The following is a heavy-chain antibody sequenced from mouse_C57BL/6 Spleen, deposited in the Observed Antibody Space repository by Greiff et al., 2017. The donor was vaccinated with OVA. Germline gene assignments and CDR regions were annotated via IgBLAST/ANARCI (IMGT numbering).Heavy chain of an antibody. CDR1: GFSLTSYG. Sequence: QVQLQQSGPGLVQPSQSLSITCTVSGFSLTSYGVHWVRQPPGQGLEWLGVIWSGGSTDYNAAFISGLSISKDNSKRQFFFKMSILQDDDAVIYCGATSTWTGAMDYWGQGTSVTVSS. D-gene: IGHD4-1*02. J-gene: IGHJ4*01. CDR3: ATSTWTGAMDY. V-gene: IGHV2-4*01. CDR2: IWSGGST.